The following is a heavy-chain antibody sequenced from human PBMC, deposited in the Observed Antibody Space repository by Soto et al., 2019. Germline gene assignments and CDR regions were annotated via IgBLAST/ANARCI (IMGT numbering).Heavy chain of an antibody. Sequence: GGSLRLPCVASGFTFTTLATGWVRQAPGKGLEWVSVMGYRGEEIYYADSVKGRFTISRDNSENTLYLQMSRRTADATAVYYCANDGARHGGWYYFDYWGQGTLVTVSS. CDR3: ANDGARHGGWYYFDY. CDR1: GFTFTTLA. CDR2: MGYRGEEI. J-gene: IGHJ4*02. D-gene: IGHD6-19*01. V-gene: IGHV3-23*01.